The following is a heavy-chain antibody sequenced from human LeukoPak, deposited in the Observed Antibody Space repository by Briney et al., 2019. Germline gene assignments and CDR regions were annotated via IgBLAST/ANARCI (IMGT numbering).Heavy chain of an antibody. CDR1: GFTFSAYG. D-gene: IGHD4-17*01. V-gene: IGHV3-23*01. CDR3: AKDNYGGIFAS. CDR2: ISDTVRDT. J-gene: IGHJ4*02. Sequence: GESLRLSCAASGFTFSAYGMSWVRQAPGKGLEWVSHISDTVRDTWYANSVKGRYIISRDNSRDTVYLQMSSLRPEDTALYFCAKDNYGGIFASWGQGTLVTVSS.